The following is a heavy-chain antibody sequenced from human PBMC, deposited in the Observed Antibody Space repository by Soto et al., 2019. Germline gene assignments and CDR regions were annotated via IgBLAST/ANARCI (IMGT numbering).Heavy chain of an antibody. Sequence: GGSLRLSCAAFGFDFSHYGMHWVRQAPGKGLEWVAAVSNDGGNKFYPGSVKGRFAISRDNSNKKVFLELNSLRPEDTAFYYCAKVSTSSGWYSHFDSWGQGTLVTVSS. CDR2: VSNDGGNK. J-gene: IGHJ4*02. CDR3: AKVSTSSGWYSHFDS. D-gene: IGHD6-19*01. CDR1: GFDFSHYG. V-gene: IGHV3-30*18.